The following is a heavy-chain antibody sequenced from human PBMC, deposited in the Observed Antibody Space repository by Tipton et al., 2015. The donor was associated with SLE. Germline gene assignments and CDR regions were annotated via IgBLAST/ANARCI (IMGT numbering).Heavy chain of an antibody. D-gene: IGHD6-13*01. CDR2: FSHSGCT. CDR1: GYSLSSGYY. CDR3: ARDRGQQLQRGYFQH. V-gene: IGHV4-38-2*02. J-gene: IGHJ1*01. Sequence: TLSLTCTVSGYSLSSGYYWGWTRQPPGKGLEWIGSFSHSGCTYYNASLKSRVNISVDTSTNQFSLKLSFVTAADTAVYYCARDRGQQLQRGYFQHWGQGTLVTVSS.